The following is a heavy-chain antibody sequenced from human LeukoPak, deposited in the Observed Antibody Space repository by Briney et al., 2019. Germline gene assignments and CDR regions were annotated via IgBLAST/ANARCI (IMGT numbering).Heavy chain of an antibody. CDR3: ARSFDSGSYRYYYYGMDV. Sequence: GESLKISCKGSGYRFTSYWIGWVRQMPGKGLEWMGIIYPGDSDTRYSPSFQGQVTISADKSISTAYLQWSSLKASDTAIYYCARSFDSGSYRYYYYGMDVWGQGTTVTVSS. D-gene: IGHD1-26*01. J-gene: IGHJ6*02. V-gene: IGHV5-51*01. CDR2: IYPGDSDT. CDR1: GYRFTSYW.